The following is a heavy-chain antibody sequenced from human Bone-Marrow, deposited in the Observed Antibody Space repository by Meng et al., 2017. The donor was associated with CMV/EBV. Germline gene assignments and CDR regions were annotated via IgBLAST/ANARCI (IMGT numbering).Heavy chain of an antibody. CDR3: ASDRYDILTGYYPDYYYYYGMDV. V-gene: IGHV1-18*01. CDR2: ISAYNGNT. J-gene: IGHJ6*02. Sequence: ASVKVSCKASGYTFTSYGVSWVRQAPGQGLEWMGWISAYNGNTNYAQKLQGRGTMNTETSTSTAYMELRSLRSDDTALYYCASDRYDILTGYYPDYYYYYGMDVWGQGSTVTVSS. CDR1: GYTFTSYG. D-gene: IGHD3-9*01.